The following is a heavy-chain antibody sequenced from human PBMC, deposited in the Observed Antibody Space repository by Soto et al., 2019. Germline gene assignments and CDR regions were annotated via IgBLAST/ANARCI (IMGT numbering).Heavy chain of an antibody. Sequence: EVQLVQSGAEVKKPGASLKISCTGSGYSFTIYWIGWVRQMPGKGLEWMGIIYPGDSDTRYSPSFQGQVTISADTSISTAYLQWGSLTASDTAMYYLATPPFTDAFDIWGQGTMVTVSS. CDR1: GYSFTIYW. V-gene: IGHV5-51*01. J-gene: IGHJ3*02. CDR2: IYPGDSDT. CDR3: ATPPFTDAFDI.